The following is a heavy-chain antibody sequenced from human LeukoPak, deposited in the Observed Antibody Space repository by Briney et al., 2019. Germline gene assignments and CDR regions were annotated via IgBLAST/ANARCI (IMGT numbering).Heavy chain of an antibody. Sequence: GESLKISCKGSGYSFSSYWIGWVRQTPGKGLEWMGIIYPGDSDTRYSPSFQGQVTISADKSISTAYLQWSSLKASDTAMYYCARTYYYDSSGQYYFDYWGQGTLVTVSS. V-gene: IGHV5-51*01. D-gene: IGHD3-22*01. J-gene: IGHJ4*02. CDR2: IYPGDSDT. CDR1: GYSFSSYW. CDR3: ARTYYYDSSGQYYFDY.